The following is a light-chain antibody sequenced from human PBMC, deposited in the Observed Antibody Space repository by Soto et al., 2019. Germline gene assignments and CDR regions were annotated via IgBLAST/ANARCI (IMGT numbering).Light chain of an antibody. CDR1: SSDVGGYDY. CDR2: DVS. Sequence: QSALTQPASVSGSPGQSITISCTGTSSDVGGYDYVSWYQQHPDKAPKLMIYDVSVRPSGVSNRFSGSKSGNTASLTISGLQAEDEADYYCSSYTSSSTLVVFGGGTKLTVL. V-gene: IGLV2-14*03. J-gene: IGLJ2*01. CDR3: SSYTSSSTLVV.